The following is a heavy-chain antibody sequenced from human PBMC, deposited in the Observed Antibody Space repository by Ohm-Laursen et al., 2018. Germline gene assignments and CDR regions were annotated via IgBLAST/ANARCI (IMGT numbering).Heavy chain of an antibody. Sequence: SLRLSCTASGFTFSSYSMNWVRQAPGKGLEWVTYISGSGGNIYYADSVKGRFTISRDNAKNSLYLQMNSLRAEDTALYYCARGFDCSSTSCAGLDVWGQGTTVTVSS. J-gene: IGHJ6*02. CDR3: ARGFDCSSTSCAGLDV. CDR1: GFTFSSYS. D-gene: IGHD2-2*01. CDR2: ISGSGGNI. V-gene: IGHV3-48*04.